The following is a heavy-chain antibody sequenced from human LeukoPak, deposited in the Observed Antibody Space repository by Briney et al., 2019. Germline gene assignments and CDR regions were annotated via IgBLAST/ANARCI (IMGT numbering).Heavy chain of an antibody. CDR3: LSVREKSNRSGYYYFYNY. D-gene: IGHD3-22*01. CDR2: INLTSTSI. J-gene: IGHJ4*02. CDR1: GFTFSDYS. V-gene: IGHV3-21*01. Sequence: GGSLRLSCAASGFTFSDYSINWARQAPGKGLEWVSSINLTSTSIYYADAVKGRFTISRDNAKSPLYLQMNSLRAEHTPPYYCLSVREKSNRSGYYYFYNYWGQGIQVTVSS.